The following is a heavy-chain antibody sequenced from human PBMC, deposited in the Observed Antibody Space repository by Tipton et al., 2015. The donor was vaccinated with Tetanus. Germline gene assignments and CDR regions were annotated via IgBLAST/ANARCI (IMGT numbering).Heavy chain of an antibody. Sequence: TLSLTCTVSGGSISSGGYYWGWIRQAPGKGLEWIASIYFEGSTYYSPSLKSRITIDVDTSQNLFSLRLTSVTAADTATYYCARHLYGYWFDPWGQGALVTVSS. CDR3: ARHLYGYWFDP. J-gene: IGHJ5*02. CDR1: GGSISSGGYY. CDR2: IYFEGST. V-gene: IGHV4-39*02. D-gene: IGHD2/OR15-2a*01.